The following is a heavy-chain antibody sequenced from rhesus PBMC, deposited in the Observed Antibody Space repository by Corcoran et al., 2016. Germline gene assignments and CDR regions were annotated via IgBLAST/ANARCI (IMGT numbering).Heavy chain of an antibody. D-gene: IGHD6-25*01. J-gene: IGHJ4*01. CDR2: ITYSGST. V-gene: IGHV4-122*02. CDR3: ARQRAAAGTYYFDY. CDR1: GRSIRHRYYY. Sequence: QVQLQESGPGLVKPSETLSLTWAVLGRSIRHRYYYWSGNRPPPGKGLEWIGAITYSGSTSYNPSLKSRVTISRDTSKNQFSLKLSSVTAADTAVYYCARQRAAAGTYYFDYWGQGVLVTVSS.